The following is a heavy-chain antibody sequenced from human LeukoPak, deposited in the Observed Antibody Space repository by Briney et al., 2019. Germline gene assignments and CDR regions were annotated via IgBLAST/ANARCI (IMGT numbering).Heavy chain of an antibody. CDR1: GGTFSSYA. CDR3: AREYGVWDSSGYSYYFDY. Sequence: SVKVSCKASGGTFSSYAISWVRQAPGQGLEWMGRIIPIFGTANYAQKFQGRVTITTDESTSTAYMELSSLRSEDTAVYYCAREYGVWDSSGYSYYFDYWGQGTLVTVCS. D-gene: IGHD3-22*01. V-gene: IGHV1-69*05. CDR2: IIPIFGTA. J-gene: IGHJ4*02.